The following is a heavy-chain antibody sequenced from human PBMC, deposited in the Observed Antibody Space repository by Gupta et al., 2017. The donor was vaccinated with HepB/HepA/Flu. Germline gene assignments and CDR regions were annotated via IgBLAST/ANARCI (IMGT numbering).Heavy chain of an antibody. J-gene: IGHJ6*03. V-gene: IGHV4-34*01. Sequence: HVQLQQLGAGMLKPSGTLSLTCAVYCGSLSGSHWSCIRQSPGKGLEWIREMKHSAGTTYSRTIKNRVTISKDTSKNQCALKVTSVTAADTSVYYGARSYARSAGWGFIYYYTVVWGKGTIVSVSS. CDR2: MKHSAGT. CDR3: ARSYARSAGWGFIYYYTVV. D-gene: IGHD6-19*01. CDR1: CGSLSGSH.